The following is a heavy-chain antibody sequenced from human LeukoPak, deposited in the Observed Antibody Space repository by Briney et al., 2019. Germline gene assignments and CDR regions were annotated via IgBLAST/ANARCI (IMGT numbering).Heavy chain of an antibody. V-gene: IGHV3-74*01. J-gene: IGHJ6*02. CDR2: IGPDGAGI. CDR3: TRVQAGRSGLMDV. CDR1: GFSLSGYW. D-gene: IGHD2-8*02. Sequence: PGGSLRLSCAASGFSLSGYWMHWVRHAPGKGLVWVSRIGPDGAGITYADSVKGRFTISRDIAKNTVYLQMNSLRAEDAALYYCTRVQAGRSGLMDVWGRGTTVTVSS.